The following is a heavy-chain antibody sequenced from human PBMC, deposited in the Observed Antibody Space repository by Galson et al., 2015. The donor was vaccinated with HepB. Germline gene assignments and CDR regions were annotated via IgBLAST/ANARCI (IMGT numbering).Heavy chain of an antibody. D-gene: IGHD6-19*01. V-gene: IGHV3-23*01. CDR2: ISGSGRKT. Sequence: SLRLSCAASGFNFRFFAMSWVRQAPGKGLEWVSDISGSGRKTNYADSVKGRFTVSRDDSRNTLYLQMSSLTAEDTAIYYCAKDVRGGASGWLDDHWGQGTLVTVAS. CDR3: AKDVRGGASGWLDDH. J-gene: IGHJ5*02. CDR1: GFNFRFFA.